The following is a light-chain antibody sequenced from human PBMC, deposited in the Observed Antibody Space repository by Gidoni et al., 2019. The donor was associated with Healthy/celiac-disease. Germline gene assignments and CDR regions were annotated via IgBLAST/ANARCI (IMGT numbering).Light chain of an antibody. CDR3: QACDSSTVV. CDR1: KLGDKY. V-gene: IGLV3-1*01. J-gene: IGLJ2*01. CDR2: KDS. Sequence: SYELTQPPAVSVSPGQTASITCSGDKLGDKYACWYQQKPGQSPVLVIYKDSKRTSGIPERFSGSNSGNTATLTISVTQAMDEADYYCQACDSSTVVFGGGTKLSVL.